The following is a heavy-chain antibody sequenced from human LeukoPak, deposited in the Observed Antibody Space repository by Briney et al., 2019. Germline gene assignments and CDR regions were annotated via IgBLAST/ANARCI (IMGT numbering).Heavy chain of an antibody. V-gene: IGHV4-34*01. CDR2: INHSGST. Sequence: SETLSLTCAVYGGSFSGYYWSWIRQPPGKGLEWIGEINHSGSTNYNPSLKSRVTISVDTSKNQFSLKLSSVTAADTAVYYCARRLRMGATTKKYYYYYMDVWGKGTTVTVSS. J-gene: IGHJ6*03. D-gene: IGHD1-26*01. CDR3: ARRLRMGATTKKYYYYYMDV. CDR1: GGSFSGYY.